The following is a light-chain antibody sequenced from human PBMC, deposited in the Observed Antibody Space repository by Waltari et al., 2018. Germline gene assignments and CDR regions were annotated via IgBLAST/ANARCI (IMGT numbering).Light chain of an antibody. CDR2: GAS. V-gene: IGKV1-12*01. CDR1: QDINNW. CDR3: QQAKSFPIT. J-gene: IGKJ3*01. Sequence: DIQMTQSPSSVSASVGDRVTITCRASQDINNWLAWYQQKPGKAPNLLIYGASSLQTVVPSRFTGSGSGTEFTLTISSLQPEDFATYYFQQAKSFPITFGPGTTVDIK.